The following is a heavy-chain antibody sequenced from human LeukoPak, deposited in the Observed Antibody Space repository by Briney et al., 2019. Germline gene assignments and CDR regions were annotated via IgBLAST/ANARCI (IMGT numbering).Heavy chain of an antibody. CDR3: APIVNDILTGPIWFDY. CDR1: GFTPGSYA. J-gene: IGHJ4*02. Sequence: GGSLRLSCAASGFTPGSYAMSWVRQAPGKGLEWVSGISGSGDSTYSADSVKGRFTISRDNSKNTLYLQMNSLRVEDTAVYYCAPIVNDILTGPIWFDYWGQGTLVTVSS. CDR2: ISGSGDST. V-gene: IGHV3-23*01. D-gene: IGHD3-9*01.